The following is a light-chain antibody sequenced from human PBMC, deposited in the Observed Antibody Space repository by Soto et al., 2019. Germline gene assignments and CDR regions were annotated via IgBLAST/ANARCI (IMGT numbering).Light chain of an antibody. J-gene: IGKJ1*01. V-gene: IGKV3-20*01. Sequence: EIILSQSPGTLSLSQGERATLSCRAIQSVSSSYLAWYQQKPGQAPRLLIYGASSRATGIPDRFSGSGSGTDFTLSISRLEPEDFAVYYCQQYGDSLTWTFGQGTMVDI. CDR1: QSVSSSY. CDR2: GAS. CDR3: QQYGDSLTWT.